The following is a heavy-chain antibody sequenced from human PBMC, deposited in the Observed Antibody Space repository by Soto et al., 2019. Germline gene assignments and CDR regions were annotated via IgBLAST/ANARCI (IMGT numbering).Heavy chain of an antibody. CDR1: GFTVSDTF. Sequence: GGSLRLSCAASGFTVSDTFMSWVRQAPGKGLEWVSLLYTSGMTYYADSVKGRFSISRDNSQNTLYLQMNSLRAEDTAVYYCATVGGRAAEYFQHWGQGTLVTVSS. V-gene: IGHV3-53*01. D-gene: IGHD3-16*01. J-gene: IGHJ1*01. CDR3: ATVGGRAAEYFQH. CDR2: LYTSGMT.